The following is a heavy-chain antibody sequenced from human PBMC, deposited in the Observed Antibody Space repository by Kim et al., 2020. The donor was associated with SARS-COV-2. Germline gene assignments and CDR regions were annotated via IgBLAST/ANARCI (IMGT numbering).Heavy chain of an antibody. CDR3: ASRRDGDHHGGYHDYGMDV. V-gene: IGHV3-21*01. CDR1: GFTFSSYS. J-gene: IGHJ6*02. Sequence: GGSLRLSCAASGFTFSSYSMSWVRQAPGKGLEWVSSISSSSRYTDYGDSVKGRFTISRDNAQNSLYLEMNSLRVEDTAVYYCASRRDGDHHGGYHDYGMDVWGQGTTVTVS. D-gene: IGHD3-16*01. CDR2: ISSSSRYT.